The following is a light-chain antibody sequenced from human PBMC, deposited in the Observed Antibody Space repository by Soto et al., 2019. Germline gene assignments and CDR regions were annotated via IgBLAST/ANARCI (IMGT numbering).Light chain of an antibody. CDR1: QSVSSSY. V-gene: IGKV3-20*01. CDR2: GAS. J-gene: IGKJ1*01. CDR3: QQYGSSPWT. Sequence: EIGLTQSPGTLSLSTGERATLSCRASQSVSSSYLAWYQQKPGQAPRLLIYGASSRATGIPDRFSGSGSVTDFTLTISRLEPEDFAVYYWQQYGSSPWTFGQGTKVEIK.